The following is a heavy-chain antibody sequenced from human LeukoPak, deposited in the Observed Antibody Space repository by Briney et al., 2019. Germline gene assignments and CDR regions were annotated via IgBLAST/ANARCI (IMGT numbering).Heavy chain of an antibody. V-gene: IGHV4-34*01. CDR2: INHSGST. J-gene: IGHJ4*02. D-gene: IGHD1-1*01. CDR1: GGSFSGYY. CDR3: ARHSTTGPTFFDY. Sequence: SETLSLTCAVYGGSFSGYYWSWIRQPPGKGLEWIGEINHSGSTNYNPSLKSRVTISLDTSKNQFSLKLSSVTAADTAVYYCARHSTTGPTFFDYWGQGTLVTVSS.